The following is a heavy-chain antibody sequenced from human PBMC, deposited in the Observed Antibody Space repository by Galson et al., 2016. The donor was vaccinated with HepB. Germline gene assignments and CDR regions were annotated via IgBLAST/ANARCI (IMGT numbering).Heavy chain of an antibody. J-gene: IGHJ4*02. CDR3: AKATSYSSSWFYFDY. CDR1: GFTFDVYA. Sequence: SLRLSCAASGFTFDVYAMHWVRQAPGKGLEWVSGISWNSGRIGYADSVKGRFTISRDNAENSLFPQMNSLRPEDTALYYCAKATSYSSSWFYFDYWGQGALVTVSS. V-gene: IGHV3-9*01. D-gene: IGHD6-13*01. CDR2: ISWNSGRI.